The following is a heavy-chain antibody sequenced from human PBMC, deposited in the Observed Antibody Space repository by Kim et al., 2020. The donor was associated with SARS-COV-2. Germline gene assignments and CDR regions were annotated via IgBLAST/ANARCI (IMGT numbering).Heavy chain of an antibody. Sequence: SETLSLTCTVSGGSISSNRYYWAWIRQPPGKGLEWIGSFYYVGNTYYNPSHKSRVTIPIDTSKNHFSLKLTSVTAADTAVYYCAGHPRDIVVVPVAEADHWGQGTLVTVSS. CDR1: GGSISSNRYY. D-gene: IGHD2-2*01. CDR3: AGHPRDIVVVPVAEADH. V-gene: IGHV4-39*01. CDR2: FYYVGNT. J-gene: IGHJ4*02.